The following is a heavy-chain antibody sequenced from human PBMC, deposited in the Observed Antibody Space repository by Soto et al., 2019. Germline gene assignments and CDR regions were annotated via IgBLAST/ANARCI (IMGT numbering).Heavy chain of an antibody. CDR3: EKAAGRETSSSWSDY. J-gene: IGHJ4*02. D-gene: IGHD6-13*01. CDR2: ISYDGSNK. V-gene: IGHV3-30*18. Sequence: RLSCAASGFTFSSYGMHWVRQAPGKVLEWVAVISYDGSNKYYADSVKGRFTISRDNSKNTLYLQMNRLRAEDTAVYYCEKAAGRETSSSWSDYWGQGTLVTVSS. CDR1: GFTFSSYG.